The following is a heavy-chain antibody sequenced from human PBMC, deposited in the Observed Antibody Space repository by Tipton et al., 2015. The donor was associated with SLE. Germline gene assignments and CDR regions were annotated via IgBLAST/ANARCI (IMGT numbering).Heavy chain of an antibody. CDR2: IIPILGIA. J-gene: IGHJ3*02. D-gene: IGHD2-15*01. Sequence: QLVQSGAEVKKPGSSVKVSCKASGGTFSSYAISWVRQAPGQGLEWMGGIIPILGIANYAQKFQGRVPITADKSTNTSYMELSSLRSEDTAVYYCARAPSAVANDAYDIWGHGTMVTVSS. V-gene: IGHV1-69*09. CDR3: ARAPSAVANDAYDI. CDR1: GGTFSSYA.